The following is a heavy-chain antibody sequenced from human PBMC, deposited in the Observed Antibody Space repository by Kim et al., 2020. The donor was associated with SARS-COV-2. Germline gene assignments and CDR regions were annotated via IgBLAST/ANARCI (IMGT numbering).Heavy chain of an antibody. D-gene: IGHD6-13*01. Sequence: GGSLRLSCVASGFTFDDYGMSWVRQAPGKGLEWVSGINWNGGSTGYVDSVKGRFTISRDNAKNSLYLQMNSLRVEDTAFYYCARDGRAATGTPFDYWGQGTLVTVSS. CDR2: INWNGGST. CDR3: ARDGRAATGTPFDY. V-gene: IGHV3-20*04. CDR1: GFTFDDYG. J-gene: IGHJ4*02.